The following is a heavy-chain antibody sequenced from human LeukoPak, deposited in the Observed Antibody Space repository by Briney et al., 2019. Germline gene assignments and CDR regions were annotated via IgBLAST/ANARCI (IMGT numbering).Heavy chain of an antibody. CDR3: YTTSGGRPH. J-gene: IGHJ4*02. D-gene: IGHD2-2*02. V-gene: IGHV4-39*01. CDR1: GGSISSSGYY. Sequence: SETLSRTCTVSGGSISSSGYYWGWIRQPPGKGLEWIGSMYYSGSTNYNPSVKSRVTISADTSRNQFSLNLSSVTAADTAVYYCYTTSGGRPHWGQGTLVTVSS. CDR2: MYYSGST.